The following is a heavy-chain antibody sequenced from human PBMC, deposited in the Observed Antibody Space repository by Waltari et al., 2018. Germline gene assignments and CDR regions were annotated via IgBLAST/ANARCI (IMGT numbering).Heavy chain of an antibody. J-gene: IGHJ4*02. D-gene: IGHD3-3*01. CDR2: INPNSGGT. CDR3: ARSSDFWSGYYRGPFDY. CDR1: GYTFTGYY. Sequence: QVQLVQSGAEVKKPGASVKVSCKASGYTFTGYYMHWVRQAPGQGLEWMGWINPNSGGTNYAQKFQGRVTMTRDTSISTAYMELSRLRSDDTAVYYCARSSDFWSGYYRGPFDYWGQGTLVTVSS. V-gene: IGHV1-2*02.